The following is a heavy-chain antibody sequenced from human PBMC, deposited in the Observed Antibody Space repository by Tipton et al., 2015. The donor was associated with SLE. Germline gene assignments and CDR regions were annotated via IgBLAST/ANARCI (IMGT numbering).Heavy chain of an antibody. V-gene: IGHV3-15*01. Sequence: SLRLSCVASGLTLSDAWMTWVRQAPGKGLEWVGRIKSKADGETTDYAAPVKDRFTISRDDSKNMLFLQMNSLKTEDTAVYYCITKILGGSYYYYYGMDVWGQGTTVTVSS. CDR3: ITKILGGSYYYYYGMDV. CDR1: GLTLSDAW. J-gene: IGHJ6*02. D-gene: IGHD2/OR15-2a*01. CDR2: IKSKADGETT.